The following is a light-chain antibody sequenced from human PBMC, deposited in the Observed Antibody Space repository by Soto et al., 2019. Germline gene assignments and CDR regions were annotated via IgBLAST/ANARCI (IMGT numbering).Light chain of an antibody. CDR2: TND. CDR3: AAWDDTSSFV. J-gene: IGLJ1*01. CDR1: SSNIGRNT. Sequence: QSVLTQPPSASGTPGQRVIISCSGGSSNIGRNTVNWYQHLPGTAPRLLIYTNDQRPSGVPDRFSGSKSVTSASLAISGLQSEDEADYYCAAWDDTSSFVFGTGTKVTVL. V-gene: IGLV1-44*01.